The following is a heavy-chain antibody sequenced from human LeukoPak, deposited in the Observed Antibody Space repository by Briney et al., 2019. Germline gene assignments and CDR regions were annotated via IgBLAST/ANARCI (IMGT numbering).Heavy chain of an antibody. V-gene: IGHV4-4*02. J-gene: IGHJ4*02. Sequence: SGTLSLTYAVTGASISSSNWWSWVRQPPGKGLEWIGEIYHSGTTNYNPSLKGRVTISVDKSKNQFSLKLSSVTAADTAVYYCAREYSWYYFDYWGQGTLVTVSS. CDR3: AREYSWYYFDY. CDR2: IYHSGTT. D-gene: IGHD2-15*01. CDR1: GASISSSNW.